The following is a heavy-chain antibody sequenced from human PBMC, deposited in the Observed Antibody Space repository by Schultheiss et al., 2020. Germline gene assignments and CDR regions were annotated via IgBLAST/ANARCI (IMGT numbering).Heavy chain of an antibody. CDR2: IYPGDSNR. J-gene: IGHJ4*02. V-gene: IGHV5-51*01. Sequence: GESLKISCKASGYTFTNYWIGWVRQIPGKGLEWMGVIYPGDSNRRYSPSFQGQVTISADKSTNAAYLQWTSLRASDTAMYYCARQNWGATFLSGTIDAGFDYWGQGTLVTVSS. CDR1: GYTFTNYW. CDR3: ARQNWGATFLSGTIDAGFDY. D-gene: IGHD7-27*01.